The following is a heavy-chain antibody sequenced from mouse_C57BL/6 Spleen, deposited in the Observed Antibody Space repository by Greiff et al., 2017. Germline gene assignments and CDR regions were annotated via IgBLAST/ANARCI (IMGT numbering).Heavy chain of an antibody. D-gene: IGHD1-1*01. CDR3: ARSFITTVVATGYFDV. CDR2: ISSGSSTI. J-gene: IGHJ1*03. CDR1: GFTFSDYG. Sequence: EVQRVESGGGLVKPGGSLKLSCAASGFTFSDYGMHWVRQAPEKGLEWVAYISSGSSTIYYADTVKGRFTISRDNAKNTLFLQMTSLRSEDTAMYYCARSFITTVVATGYFDVWGTGTTVTVSS. V-gene: IGHV5-17*01.